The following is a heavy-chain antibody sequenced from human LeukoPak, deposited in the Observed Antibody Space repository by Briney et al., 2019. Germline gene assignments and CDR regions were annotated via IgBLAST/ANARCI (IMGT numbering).Heavy chain of an antibody. V-gene: IGHV3-30-3*02. CDR2: ISYDGSNK. Sequence: GGSLRLSCAASGFTFSSYPMLWVRQAPGKGLEWVAVISYDGSNKYYADSVKGRFTNSRDNSKNTVYLQMNSLRGEDTAVYYCAKSSAFGGSHIDYWGQGTLVTVSS. CDR1: GFTFSSYP. CDR3: AKSSAFGGSHIDY. D-gene: IGHD1-26*01. J-gene: IGHJ4*02.